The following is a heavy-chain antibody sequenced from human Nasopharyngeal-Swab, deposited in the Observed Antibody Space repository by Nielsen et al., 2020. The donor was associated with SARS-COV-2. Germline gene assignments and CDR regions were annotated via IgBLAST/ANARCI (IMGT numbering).Heavy chain of an antibody. CDR1: GGSISSYY. CDR2: IYYSGST. CDR3: ARRGRASWGPAGNSGGYFDY. D-gene: IGHD2/OR15-2a*01. J-gene: IGHJ4*02. V-gene: IGHV4-59*01. Sequence: SETLSLTCTVSGGSISSYYWSWIRQPPGKGLEWIGYIYYSGSTNYNPSLKSRVTISVDTSKNQFSLKLSSVTAADTAVYYCARRGRASWGPAGNSGGYFDYWGQGTLVTVSS.